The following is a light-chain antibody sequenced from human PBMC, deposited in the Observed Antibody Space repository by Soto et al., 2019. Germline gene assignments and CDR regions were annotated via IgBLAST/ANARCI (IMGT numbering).Light chain of an antibody. J-gene: IGKJ1*01. CDR1: QSVSSN. CDR2: GAS. V-gene: IGKV3-15*01. Sequence: EIVMTRSPATLSVSPGERATLSCRASQSVSSNLARYQQKPGQAPRLLIYGASTRATGIPARFSGSGSGTEFTLTISSLQSEDFAVYYCQQYNNWPQGTFGQGTKV. CDR3: QQYNNWPQGT.